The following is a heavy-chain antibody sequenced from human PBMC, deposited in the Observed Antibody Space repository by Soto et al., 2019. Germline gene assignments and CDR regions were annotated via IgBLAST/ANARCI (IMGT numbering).Heavy chain of an antibody. CDR2: IYSGGST. CDR3: ARETAGRQLTRYFDY. CDR1: GFTVSSNY. Sequence: EVQLVETGGGLIQPGGSLRLSCAASGFTVSSNYMSWVRLAPGKGLEWVSVIYSGGSTYYADSVKGRFTISRDNSKNTLYLQMNSLRAEDTAVYYCARETAGRQLTRYFDYWGQGTLVTVSS. V-gene: IGHV3-53*02. J-gene: IGHJ4*02. D-gene: IGHD6-13*01.